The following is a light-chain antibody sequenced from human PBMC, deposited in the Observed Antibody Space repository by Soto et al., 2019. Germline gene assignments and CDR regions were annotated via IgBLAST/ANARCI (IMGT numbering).Light chain of an antibody. CDR2: GAS. V-gene: IGKV3D-15*01. CDR3: QQYKDCPPLT. J-gene: IGKJ4*01. CDR1: QSVNIN. Sequence: EIAMTQSPVTLSASPGERVTLSCRASQSVNINLAWYQQRPGQAPRVLIYGASNRASGIPDRFSGSGSGTDFTLTISSLYPDDFALYYCQQYKDCPPLTFGGGTRVEIK.